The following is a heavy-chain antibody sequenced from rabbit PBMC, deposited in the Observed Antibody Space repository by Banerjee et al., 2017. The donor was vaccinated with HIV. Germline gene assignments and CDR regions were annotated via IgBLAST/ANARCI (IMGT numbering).Heavy chain of an antibody. Sequence: QQLEESGGGLVKPGGTLTLTCKASGFDFSSYYMSWVRQAPGKGLEWIGIIYAGKGSTDYASWVNGRFTISSDNAQNTVDLQMNSLTAADTATYFCVRDPRHYVSGWGNRLDLWGPGTLVTVS. CDR1: GFDFSSYY. V-gene: IGHV1S7*01. D-gene: IGHD4-1*01. CDR3: VRDPRHYVSGWGNRLDL. CDR2: IYAGKGST. J-gene: IGHJ3*01.